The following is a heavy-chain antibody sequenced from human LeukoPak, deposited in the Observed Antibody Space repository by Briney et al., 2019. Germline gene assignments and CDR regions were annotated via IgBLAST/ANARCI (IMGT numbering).Heavy chain of an antibody. V-gene: IGHV3-30*18. J-gene: IGHJ3*02. Sequence: GGSLRLSCTASGFTFSSYGMHWVRQAPGKGLEWLAVVSSDGSITYYPDSVNVKGRFTISRDNSRNTLYLQMNSLRSEDTAVYYCTKEGSSWPYAFDIRGQGTMVTVSS. D-gene: IGHD6-13*01. CDR2: VSSDGSIT. CDR3: TKEGSSWPYAFDI. CDR1: GFTFSSYG.